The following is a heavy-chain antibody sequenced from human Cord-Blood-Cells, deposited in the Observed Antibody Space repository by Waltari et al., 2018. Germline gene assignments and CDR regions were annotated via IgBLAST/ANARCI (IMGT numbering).Heavy chain of an antibody. V-gene: IGHV1-2*02. D-gene: IGHD2-15*01. CDR2: INPYSNGT. CDR3: ARVDYCSGGSCYYFQH. Sequence: QVQLVQSGAEVKKPGASVKVSCKASGYTFTGSYMHWVRQAPGQGVEWMGWINPYSNGTNYAQKFQGRVNMTRDTSISTAYMELSRLRSDDTAVYYCARVDYCSGGSCYYFQHWGQGTLVTVSS. CDR1: GYTFTGSY. J-gene: IGHJ1*01.